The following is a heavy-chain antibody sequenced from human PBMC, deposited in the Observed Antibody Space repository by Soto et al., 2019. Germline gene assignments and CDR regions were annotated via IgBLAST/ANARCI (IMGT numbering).Heavy chain of an antibody. CDR3: ASSMVRGVIRDAFDI. J-gene: IGHJ3*02. D-gene: IGHD3-10*01. CDR1: GGSISSGGYY. Sequence: SETLSLTCTASGGSISSGGYYWSWIRQHPGKGLEWIGYIYYSGSTYYNPSLKGRVTISVDTSKNQFSLKLSSVTAADTAVYYCASSMVRGVIRDAFDIWGQGTMVTVSS. V-gene: IGHV4-31*03. CDR2: IYYSGST.